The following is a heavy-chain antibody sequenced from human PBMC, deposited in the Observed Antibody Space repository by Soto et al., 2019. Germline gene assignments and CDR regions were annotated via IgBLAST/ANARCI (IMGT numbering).Heavy chain of an antibody. CDR3: ARDRIAAAGTGVYYYYGMDV. CDR1: GGSISSYY. CDR2: IYYSGST. Sequence: SETLSLTCTVSGGSISSYYWSWIRQPPGKGLEWIGYIYYSGSTNYNPSLKSRVTISVDTSKNQFSLKLSSVTAADTAVYYCARDRIAAAGTGVYYYYGMDVWGQGTTVTVS. D-gene: IGHD6-13*01. V-gene: IGHV4-59*01. J-gene: IGHJ6*02.